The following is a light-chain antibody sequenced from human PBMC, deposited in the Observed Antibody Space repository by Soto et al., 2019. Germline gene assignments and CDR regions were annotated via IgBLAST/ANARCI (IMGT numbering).Light chain of an antibody. J-gene: IGKJ5*01. CDR3: QQLHSYPIT. CDR1: QGINSY. CDR2: TAS. V-gene: IGKV1-9*01. Sequence: IQLTQSPSSLSASVADRVTITCRASQGINSYLAWYQQKPGKAPKLLIYTASTLESGVPSRFSGSGSGTDFTRTISSLQPEDFATYYCQQLHSYPITFGQGTRLEIK.